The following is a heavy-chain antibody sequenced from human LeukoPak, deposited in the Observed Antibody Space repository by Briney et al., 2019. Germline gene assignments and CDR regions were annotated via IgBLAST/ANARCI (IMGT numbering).Heavy chain of an antibody. CDR3: AELGITMIGGV. Sequence: GGSLRLSCAASGFSFTTYGMNWVRQAPGKGLEWVSYISSSGSTIYYADSVKGRFTISRDNAKNSLYLQMNSLRAEDTAVYYCAELGITMIGGVWGKGTTVTISS. J-gene: IGHJ6*04. D-gene: IGHD3-10*02. CDR2: ISSSGSTI. CDR1: GFSFTTYG. V-gene: IGHV3-48*03.